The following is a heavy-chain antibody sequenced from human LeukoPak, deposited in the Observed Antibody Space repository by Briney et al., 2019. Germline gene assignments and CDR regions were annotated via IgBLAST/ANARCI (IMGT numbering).Heavy chain of an antibody. CDR1: GGSFSGYY. CDR3: ARGRVCSGGSCYLHYYYYMDV. V-gene: IGHV4-34*01. Sequence: SETLSLTCAVYGGSFSGYYWSWIRQPPGTGLEWIGEINHSGSTNYNSSLKSRVTISVDTSKNQFSLKLSSVTAADTAVYYCARGRVCSGGSCYLHYYYYMDVWGKGTTVTVSS. D-gene: IGHD2-15*01. J-gene: IGHJ6*03. CDR2: INHSGST.